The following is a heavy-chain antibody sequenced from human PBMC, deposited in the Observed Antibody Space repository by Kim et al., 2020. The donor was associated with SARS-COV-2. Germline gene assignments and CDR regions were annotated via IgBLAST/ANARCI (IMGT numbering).Heavy chain of an antibody. Sequence: ASVKVSCKASGYPFIGYKMHWVRQAPGQGPEWMGIITPKDGHTEYAQKFRGRVTLTRDTSTTTVYMELSSLTSEDTAVYYCARDLEGGWTLDYWGLGTLVTVSS. CDR3: ARDLEGGWTLDY. D-gene: IGHD3-3*01. CDR1: GYPFIGYK. V-gene: IGHV1-46*01. J-gene: IGHJ4*02. CDR2: ITPKDGHT.